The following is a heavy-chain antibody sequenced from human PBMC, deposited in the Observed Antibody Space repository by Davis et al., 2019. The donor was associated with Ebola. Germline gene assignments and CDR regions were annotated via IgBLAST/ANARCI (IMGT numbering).Heavy chain of an antibody. J-gene: IGHJ5*02. V-gene: IGHV4-31*01. D-gene: IGHD4-17*01. CDR2: IHDSGST. CDR1: GGSISSGGYY. CDR3: AREQTTVTSNWFDP. Sequence: MPSETLSLTCTVSGGSISSGGYYWSWIRQHPGKGLEWIGYIHDSGSTYYNPSLKSLLTISVDTSKNQFSLKLSSVTAADTAVYYCAREQTTVTSNWFDPWGQGTLVTVSS.